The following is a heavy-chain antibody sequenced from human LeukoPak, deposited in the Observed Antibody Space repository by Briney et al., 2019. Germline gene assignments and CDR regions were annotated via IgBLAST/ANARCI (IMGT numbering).Heavy chain of an antibody. Sequence: PGGSLRLSCAASGFTFDDYAMHWVRQAPGMGLVWVSRINSEGRTTDYADSVEGRFTISRDNAKNTLYLQMNSLRVEDTAMYYCAIGYCTTTTCDGVGYWGQGTLVTVSS. J-gene: IGHJ4*02. CDR1: GFTFDDYA. CDR2: INSEGRTT. CDR3: AIGYCTTTTCDGVGY. D-gene: IGHD2-2*01. V-gene: IGHV3-74*01.